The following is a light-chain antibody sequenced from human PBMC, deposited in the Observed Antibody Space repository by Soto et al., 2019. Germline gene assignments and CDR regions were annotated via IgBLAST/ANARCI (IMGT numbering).Light chain of an antibody. J-gene: IGLJ3*02. CDR1: SSDFGGSEC. CDR2: DAT. Sequence: QSALTQPRSVSASPGQSVAISCTKTSSDFGGSECVSWYQQQPGKAPKLIIYDATQRPSGVPDRFSGSKSGDTASLTISGLQEEDEADYYCCSYTYTYSVFGGGTKLTVL. CDR3: CSYTYTYSV. V-gene: IGLV2-11*01.